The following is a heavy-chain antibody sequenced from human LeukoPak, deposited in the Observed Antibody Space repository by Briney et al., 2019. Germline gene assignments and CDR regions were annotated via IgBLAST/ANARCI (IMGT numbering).Heavy chain of an antibody. CDR2: INPSGGST. D-gene: IGHD6-19*01. Sequence: ASVKVSCKASGYTFTSYYMHWVRQAPGQGLEWMGIINPSGGSTSYAQKFQGRVTMTRDTSISTAYMELSRLRSDDTAVYYCARVKLRAVAGTGFDYWGQGTLVTVSS. CDR1: GYTFTSYY. CDR3: ARVKLRAVAGTGFDY. J-gene: IGHJ4*02. V-gene: IGHV1-46*01.